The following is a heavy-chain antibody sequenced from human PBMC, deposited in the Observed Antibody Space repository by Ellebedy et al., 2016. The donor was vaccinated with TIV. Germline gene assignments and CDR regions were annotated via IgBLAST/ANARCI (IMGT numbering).Heavy chain of an antibody. V-gene: IGHV3-13*01. J-gene: IGHJ6*02. CDR1: GFTFSRHD. D-gene: IGHD6-13*01. CDR3: AREKPAAGRDYVHYYGMDV. Sequence: GGSLRLXXAASGFTFSRHDMHWVRQATGKGLEWVSSIGTAGDTYYPGSVKGRFTISRENAKNSLYLQMNSLRAEDTAVYYCAREKPAAGRDYVHYYGMDVWGQGTTVTVSS. CDR2: IGTAGDT.